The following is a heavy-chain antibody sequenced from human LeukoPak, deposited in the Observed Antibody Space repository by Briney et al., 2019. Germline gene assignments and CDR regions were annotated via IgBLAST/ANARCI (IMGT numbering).Heavy chain of an antibody. J-gene: IGHJ6*03. D-gene: IGHD2-21*01. V-gene: IGHV3-23*01. Sequence: SGGSLRLSCAASGFAFSSFAMGWVRQSPGKGLEWLSTINGGGNTTFYADSVKGRFTISRDNSKNTLHLHMDSLRPDDTAIYYCTKNSHVAVGVPNYYFFY. CDR1: GFAFSSFA. CDR2: INGGGNTT. CDR3: TKNSHVAVGVPNYYFFY.